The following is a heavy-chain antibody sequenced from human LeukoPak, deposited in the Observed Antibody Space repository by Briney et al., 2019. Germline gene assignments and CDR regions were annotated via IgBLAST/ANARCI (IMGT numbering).Heavy chain of an antibody. D-gene: IGHD2-21*02. Sequence: GASVKVSCKASGGTFSSYAISWVRQAPGQGLEWMGGIIPIFGTANYAQKFQGRVTITADESTSTAYMELSSLRSEDTAVCYCARSVVVTADAQYYFDYWGQGTLVTVSS. CDR3: ARSVVVTADAQYYFDY. CDR1: GGTFSSYA. J-gene: IGHJ4*02. CDR2: IIPIFGTA. V-gene: IGHV1-69*13.